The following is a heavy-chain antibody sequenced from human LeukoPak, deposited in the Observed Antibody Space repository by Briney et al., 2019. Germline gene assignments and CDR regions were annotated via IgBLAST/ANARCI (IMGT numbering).Heavy chain of an antibody. CDR3: ATYRQVLLPFES. CDR1: GFTFSTFA. Sequence: GRSLRLSCAASGFTFSTFATSWVRQPPGKGLEWVSSIFPSGGEIHYADSVRGRFTISRDNSKSTLSLQMNSLRAEDTAIYYCATYRQVLLPFESWGQGTLATVSS. D-gene: IGHD2-8*02. CDR2: IFPSGGEI. V-gene: IGHV3-23*01. J-gene: IGHJ4*02.